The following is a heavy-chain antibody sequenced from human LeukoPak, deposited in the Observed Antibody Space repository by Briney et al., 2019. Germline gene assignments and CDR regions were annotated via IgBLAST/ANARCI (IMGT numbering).Heavy chain of an antibody. CDR1: GYTFTSYY. V-gene: IGHV1-46*01. CDR3: GRDGLYSSGWSNSYYYYYYMDV. Sequence: ASVKVSCKASGYTFTSYYMHWVRQAPGQGLEWMGIINPSGGSTSYAQKFQGRVTMTRDTSTSTVYMELSSLRSEDTAVYYCGRDGLYSSGWSNSYYYYYYMDVWGKGTTVTVSS. D-gene: IGHD6-19*01. J-gene: IGHJ6*03. CDR2: INPSGGST.